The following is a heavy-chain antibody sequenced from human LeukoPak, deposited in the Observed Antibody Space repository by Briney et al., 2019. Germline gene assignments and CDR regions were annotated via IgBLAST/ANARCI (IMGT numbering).Heavy chain of an antibody. CDR3: ARVPPPGATAYGAVDS. Sequence: SETLALNCAVYGGSFNGYYRSWIRQSPGKGPEWIGEVDHSGRTNYNPSLKSRLTMSVDTSKNQFSLKLTSVTAADTAIYYCARVPPPGATAYGAVDSWGRGTLVTVSS. D-gene: IGHD3-10*01. J-gene: IGHJ5*01. CDR1: GGSFNGYY. V-gene: IGHV4-34*01. CDR2: VDHSGRT.